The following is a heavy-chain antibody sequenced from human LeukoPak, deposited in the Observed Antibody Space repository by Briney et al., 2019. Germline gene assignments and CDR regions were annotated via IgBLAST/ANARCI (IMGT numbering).Heavy chain of an antibody. Sequence: SVKASCKASGGTFSSYAISWVRQAPGQGLEWMGRIIPILGIANYAQKFQGRVTITADKSTSTAYMELSSLRSEDTAVYYCARVVCSSTSCYLYGMDVWGQGTTVTVSS. CDR2: IIPILGIA. J-gene: IGHJ6*02. D-gene: IGHD2-2*01. V-gene: IGHV1-69*04. CDR3: ARVVCSSTSCYLYGMDV. CDR1: GGTFSSYA.